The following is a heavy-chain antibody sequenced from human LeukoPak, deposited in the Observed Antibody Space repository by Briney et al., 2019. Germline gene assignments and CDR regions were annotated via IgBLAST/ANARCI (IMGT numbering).Heavy chain of an antibody. J-gene: IGHJ6*03. CDR2: IYHSGST. CDR3: ARAAVPAAMNYYYYMDV. Sequence: SGTLSLTCAVSGGSISSSNWWSWVRQPPGKGLEWIGEIYHSGSTNYNPSLKSRVTISVDKSKNQFSLNLSSVTAADTAVYYCARAAVPAAMNYYYYMDVWGKGTTVTISS. V-gene: IGHV4-4*02. D-gene: IGHD2-2*01. CDR1: GGSISSSNW.